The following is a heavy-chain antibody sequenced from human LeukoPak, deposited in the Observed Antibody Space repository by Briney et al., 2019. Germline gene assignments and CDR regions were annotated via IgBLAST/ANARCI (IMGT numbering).Heavy chain of an antibody. V-gene: IGHV3-23*01. J-gene: IGHJ4*02. D-gene: IGHD6-25*01. CDR3: AKRRLLCDY. CDR2: IGGTGGNA. Sequence: GGSLRLSCAASGFTFSDYAMSWVRQAPGKGLEWVSTIGGTGGNAYFADSVKGRFTISRDNSKNTLYLQMNSLRAEDTAVYYCAKRRLLCDYWGQGTLVTVSS. CDR1: GFTFSDYA.